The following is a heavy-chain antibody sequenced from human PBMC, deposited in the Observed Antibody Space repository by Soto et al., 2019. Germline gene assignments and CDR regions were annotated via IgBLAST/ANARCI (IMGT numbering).Heavy chain of an antibody. CDR1: GGSFSGYY. J-gene: IGHJ6*02. CDR3: ARRYSYYYYGMDV. D-gene: IGHD5-18*01. V-gene: IGHV4-34*01. Sequence: QVQLQQWGAGRLKPSETLSLTRAVYGGSFSGYYWSWIRQPPGKGLEWIGEINHSGSTNYNPSLKSRVTISVDTSKNQFSLKLSSVTAADTAVYYCARRYSYYYYGMDVWGQGTTVTVSS. CDR2: INHSGST.